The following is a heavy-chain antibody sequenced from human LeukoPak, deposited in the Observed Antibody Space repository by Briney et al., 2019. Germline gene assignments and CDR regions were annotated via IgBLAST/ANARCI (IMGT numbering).Heavy chain of an antibody. CDR3: ARAPGVLLWFGELSPTDC. CDR1: GYTFTGYY. J-gene: IGHJ4*02. D-gene: IGHD3-10*01. V-gene: IGHV1-2*02. CDR2: INPNSGGT. Sequence: APVKVSCKASGYTFTGYYMHWVRQAPGQGLEWMGWINPNSGGTNYAQKFQGRVTMTRDTSISTAYMELSRLRSDDTAVYYCARAPGVLLWFGELSPTDCWGQGTLVTVSS.